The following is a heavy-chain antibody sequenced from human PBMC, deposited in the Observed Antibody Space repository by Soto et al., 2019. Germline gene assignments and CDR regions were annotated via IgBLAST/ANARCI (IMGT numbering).Heavy chain of an antibody. D-gene: IGHD2-2*01. CDR1: GGSISSGGYY. Sequence: SETLSLTCTVSGGSISSGGYYWSRIRQHPGKGLEWIGYIYYSGSTYYNPSLKSRVTISVDTSKNQFSLKLSSVTAADTAVYYCASFISTNLLYNWFDPWGQGTLVTVSS. CDR2: IYYSGST. V-gene: IGHV4-31*03. J-gene: IGHJ5*02. CDR3: ASFISTNLLYNWFDP.